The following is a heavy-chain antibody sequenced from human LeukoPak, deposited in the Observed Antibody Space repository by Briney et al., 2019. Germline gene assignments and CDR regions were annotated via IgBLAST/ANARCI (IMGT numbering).Heavy chain of an antibody. Sequence: PSETLSLTCTVSGGSISSGDYYWSWIRQPPGKGLEWIGYIYYSGSTYYNPSLKSRVTISVDTSKNQFSLKLSSVTAADTAVYYCARHVTTPPQYYFDYWGQGTLVTVSS. CDR3: ARHVTTPPQYYFDY. CDR2: IYYSGST. D-gene: IGHD4-11*01. CDR1: GGSISSGDYY. J-gene: IGHJ4*02. V-gene: IGHV4-30-4*01.